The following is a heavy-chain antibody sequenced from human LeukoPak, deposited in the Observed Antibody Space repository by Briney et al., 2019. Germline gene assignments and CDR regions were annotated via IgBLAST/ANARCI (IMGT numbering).Heavy chain of an antibody. D-gene: IGHD6-13*01. CDR2: IKTEIDGGTT. J-gene: IGHJ1*01. V-gene: IGHV3-15*01. Sequence: GGSLRLSCEASGFTFINAWMSWVRQAPGKGLEWVGRIKTEIDGGTTDYAAPVNGRFIISRDDSRNRLHLQMNSLQSEDTAVYYCTTDRWSTSWYGDGYSQYWGRGTLVTVSS. CDR3: TTDRWSTSWYGDGYSQY. CDR1: GFTFINAW.